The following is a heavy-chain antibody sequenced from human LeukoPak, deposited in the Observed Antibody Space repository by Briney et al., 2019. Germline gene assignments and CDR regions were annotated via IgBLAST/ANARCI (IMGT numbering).Heavy chain of an antibody. V-gene: IGHV3-20*04. CDR1: GFTFGDYV. CDR3: VKVRGRARVGYFDY. CDR2: INRDGSVT. D-gene: IGHD1-26*01. Sequence: GGSLRLSCRSSGFTFGDYVMTWVRQAPGKGLEWVSRINRDGSVTDYAESVKGRFSISRDNAKNTLYLQMNSLRVEDTAIYYCVKVRGRARVGYFDYWGQGTLVTVSS. J-gene: IGHJ4*02.